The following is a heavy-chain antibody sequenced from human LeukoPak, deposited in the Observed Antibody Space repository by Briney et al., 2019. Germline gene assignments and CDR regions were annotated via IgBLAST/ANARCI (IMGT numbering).Heavy chain of an antibody. V-gene: IGHV1-18*01. Sequence: ASVKVSCKASGYTFSSNGIAWVRQAPGQGLEWMGRISANNGDTSYAQKFQGRVTMTTDTSTTTAYMELRSLRSDNTAMYYCARFLVGANALDHWGQGTLVNVSS. CDR3: ARFLVGANALDH. D-gene: IGHD1-26*01. J-gene: IGHJ4*02. CDR2: ISANNGDT. CDR1: GYTFSSNG.